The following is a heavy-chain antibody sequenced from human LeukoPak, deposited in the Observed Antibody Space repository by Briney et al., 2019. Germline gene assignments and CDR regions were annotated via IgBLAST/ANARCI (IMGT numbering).Heavy chain of an antibody. Sequence: GGSLRLSCAASGFTFSNYWMNWVRQAPGKGLEWVANIKQDGSEKYYVDSVKGRFTISRDNAKNSLYLQLNSLRVEDTAVYSCESQRFLDYCGQGTLVTVSS. CDR2: IKQDGSEK. V-gene: IGHV3-7*01. D-gene: IGHD3-3*01. CDR1: GFTFSNYW. J-gene: IGHJ4*02. CDR3: ESQRFLDY.